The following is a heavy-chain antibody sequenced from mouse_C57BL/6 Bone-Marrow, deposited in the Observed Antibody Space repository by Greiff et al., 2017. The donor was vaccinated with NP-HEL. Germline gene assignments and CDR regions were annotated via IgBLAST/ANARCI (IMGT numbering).Heavy chain of an antibody. Sequence: EVKLVESGGGLVKPGGSLKLSCAASGFTFSSYAMSWVRQTPEKRLEWVATISDGGSYTYYPDNVKGRFTIARDNAKNNLYLQMSHLKSEDTAMYYWAREDGNYGYWGQGTTLTVTS. CDR1: GFTFSSYA. D-gene: IGHD2-1*01. J-gene: IGHJ2*01. V-gene: IGHV5-4*01. CDR3: AREDGNYGY. CDR2: ISDGGSYT.